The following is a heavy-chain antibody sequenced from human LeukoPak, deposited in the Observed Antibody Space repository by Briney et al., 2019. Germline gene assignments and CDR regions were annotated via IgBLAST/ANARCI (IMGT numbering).Heavy chain of an antibody. CDR2: INQDGSEK. J-gene: IGHJ4*02. V-gene: IGHV3-7*01. CDR1: GFTFSSYW. Sequence: GGSLRLSCAASGFTFSSYWINWVRQAPGKGLEWVAVINQDGSEKYYVDSVKGRFTISRDNAKNSLYLQMNSLRAEDTAVYYCARDLRNAGDYWGQGTLVTVSS. CDR3: ARDLRNAGDY. D-gene: IGHD1-14*01.